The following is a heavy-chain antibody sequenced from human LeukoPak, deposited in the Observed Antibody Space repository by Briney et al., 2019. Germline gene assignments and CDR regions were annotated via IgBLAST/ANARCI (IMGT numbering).Heavy chain of an antibody. V-gene: IGHV3-23*01. CDR3: AKTSGYHSS. D-gene: IGHD3-22*01. CDR1: GFTFSNYA. J-gene: IGHJ5*02. Sequence: GGSLRLSCAASGFTFSNYAMSWVRQAPGKGLEWVSTISGSGGSTYYADSVKGRFTISRDNSKDTLYMQMNSLRAEDTAVYYCAKTSGYHSSWGQGTLVTVFS. CDR2: ISGSGGST.